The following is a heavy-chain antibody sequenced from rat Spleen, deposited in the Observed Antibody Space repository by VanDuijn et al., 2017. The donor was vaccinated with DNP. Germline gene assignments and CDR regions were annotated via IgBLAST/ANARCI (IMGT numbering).Heavy chain of an antibody. J-gene: IGHJ1*01. CDR3: ARGVYYYSATYWYFDF. D-gene: IGHD1-1*01. CDR2: ISYEGRST. Sequence: EVHLVESGGGLVQPGRSLKLSCAASGFTFSNYYMAWVRQAPRKGLEWVAAISYEGRSTYYGDSVKGRFTISRDNAKTTLYLQMNSLRSEATATYYCARGVYYYSATYWYFDFWGPGTMVTVSS. CDR1: GFTFSNYY. V-gene: IGHV5-22*01.